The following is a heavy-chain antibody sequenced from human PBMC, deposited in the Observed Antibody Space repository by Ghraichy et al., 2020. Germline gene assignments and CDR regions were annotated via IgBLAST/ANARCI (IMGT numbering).Heavy chain of an antibody. CDR2: IYSGGST. Sequence: GGSLRLSCAASGFTVSSNYMSWVRQAPGKGLEWVSVIYSGGSTYYADSVKGRFTISRHNSKNTLYLQMNSLRAEDTAVYYCARAASYYDSSGYYHWYFDLWGRGTLVTVSS. J-gene: IGHJ2*01. CDR3: ARAASYYDSSGYYHWYFDL. D-gene: IGHD3-22*01. V-gene: IGHV3-53*04. CDR1: GFTVSSNY.